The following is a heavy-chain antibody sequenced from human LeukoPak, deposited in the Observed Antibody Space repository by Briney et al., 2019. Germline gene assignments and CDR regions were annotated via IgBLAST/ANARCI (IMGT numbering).Heavy chain of an antibody. CDR2: IIPILGIA. V-gene: IGHV1-69*04. J-gene: IGHJ4*02. CDR3: AREILGAKKANLDY. D-gene: IGHD1-26*01. Sequence: ASVKVSCKASGGTFSSYTISWVRQARGQGLEWMGRIIPILGIANYAQKFQGRVTITADKSTSTAYMELSSLRSEDTAVYYCAREILGAKKANLDYWGQGTLVTVSS. CDR1: GGTFSSYT.